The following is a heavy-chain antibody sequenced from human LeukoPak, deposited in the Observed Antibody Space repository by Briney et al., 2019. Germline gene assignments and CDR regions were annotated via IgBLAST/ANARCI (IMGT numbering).Heavy chain of an antibody. J-gene: IGHJ3*02. Sequence: ASVKVSCKTSGYSVSDYYMHWVRQAPGQGLEWMGWINPNSGGSKYAQKFQGRVTMTRDTSISTAYMELSRLRYDDTAVYYCARGFDYYDSSGYNSDAFDIWGQGTMVTVSS. CDR3: ARGFDYYDSSGYNSDAFDI. D-gene: IGHD3-22*01. CDR2: INPNSGGS. CDR1: GYSVSDYY. V-gene: IGHV1-2*02.